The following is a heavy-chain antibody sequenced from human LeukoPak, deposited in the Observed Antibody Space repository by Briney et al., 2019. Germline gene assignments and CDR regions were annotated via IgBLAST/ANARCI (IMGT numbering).Heavy chain of an antibody. Sequence: ASVKVSCKASGGTFSSYAISWVRQAPGQGLEWMGEIIPIFGTANYAQKFQGRVTITADESTSTAYMELSSLRSEDTAVYYCSYDSSGYSIYFQHWGQGTLVTVS. CDR1: GGTFSSYA. V-gene: IGHV1-69*01. CDR3: SYDSSGYSIYFQH. J-gene: IGHJ1*01. CDR2: IIPIFGTA. D-gene: IGHD3-22*01.